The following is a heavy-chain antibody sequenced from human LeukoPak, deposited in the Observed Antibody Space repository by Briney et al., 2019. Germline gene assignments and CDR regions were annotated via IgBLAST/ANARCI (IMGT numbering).Heavy chain of an antibody. D-gene: IGHD2-15*01. CDR3: ARDVVVVVDSDSNFNY. CDR1: GFTFSSYN. CDR2: ISTSSSYI. Sequence: GGSLRLSCAASGFTFSSYNMNWVRQAPGKGLEWVSSISTSSSYIYYADSVKGRFTISRDNARNSLYLQMNSLRAEDTAMYYCARDVVVVVDSDSNFNYWGQGTLVTVSP. J-gene: IGHJ4*02. V-gene: IGHV3-21*01.